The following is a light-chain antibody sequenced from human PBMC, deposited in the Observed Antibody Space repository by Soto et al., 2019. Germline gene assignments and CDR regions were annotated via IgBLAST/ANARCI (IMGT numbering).Light chain of an antibody. V-gene: IGKV1-5*01. J-gene: IGKJ1*01. Sequence: DIQMTQSPSTLSASVGDRVTITCRASQSVSSWLAWYQQKPGKAPKVLIFDGSTLESGVPSRFSGSGSGTEFTLTISSLQPDDFATYYCQHYNSYSEAFGQGTKVDIK. CDR1: QSVSSW. CDR2: DGS. CDR3: QHYNSYSEA.